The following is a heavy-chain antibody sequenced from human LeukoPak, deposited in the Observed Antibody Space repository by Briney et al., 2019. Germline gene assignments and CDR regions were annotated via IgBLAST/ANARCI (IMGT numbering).Heavy chain of an antibody. J-gene: IGHJ4*02. Sequence: SETLSLTCTVSGGSISRGSYYWGWIRQPPGKGLQWIGSISYSGNTYSNPSLASRVTMSVDTSKNQFSLKLSSVTAADTAVYYCARDEYGDSQPPFDYWGQGTLVTVSS. D-gene: IGHD4-17*01. V-gene: IGHV4-39*07. CDR3: ARDEYGDSQPPFDY. CDR1: GGSISRGSYY. CDR2: ISYSGNT.